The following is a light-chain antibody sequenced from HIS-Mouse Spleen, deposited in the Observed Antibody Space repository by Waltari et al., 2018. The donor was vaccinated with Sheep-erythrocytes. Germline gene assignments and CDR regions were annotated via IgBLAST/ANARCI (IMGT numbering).Light chain of an antibody. V-gene: IGKV1-39*01. CDR3: QQSYSTPQFT. J-gene: IGKJ3*01. CDR2: AAS. Sequence: DIQMTQSPSSLSASVGDRVTITCRGSQSISSYLNWYQQKPGKAPKLMIYAASSLQSGVPSRFSGSGSGTYFTLTISSLQPEDFATYYCQQSYSTPQFTFGPGTKVDIK. CDR1: QSISSY.